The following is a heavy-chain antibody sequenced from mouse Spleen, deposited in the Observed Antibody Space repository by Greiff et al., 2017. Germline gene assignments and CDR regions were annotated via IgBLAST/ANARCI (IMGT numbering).Heavy chain of an antibody. J-gene: IGHJ2*01. D-gene: IGHD2-4*01. CDR3: TRNKDYDDY. CDR2: IDPETGGT. CDR1: GYTFTDYE. Sequence: QVHVKQSGAELVRPGASVTLSCKASGYTFTDYEMHWVKQTPVHGLEWIGAIDPETGGTAYNQKFKGKAILTADKSSSTAYMELRSLTSEDSAVYYCTRNKDYDDYWGQGTTLTVSS. V-gene: IGHV1-15*01.